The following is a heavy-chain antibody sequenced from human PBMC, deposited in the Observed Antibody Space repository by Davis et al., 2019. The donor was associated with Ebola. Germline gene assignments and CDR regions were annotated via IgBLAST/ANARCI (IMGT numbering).Heavy chain of an antibody. J-gene: IGHJ4*02. CDR1: GGSISSYY. CDR2: IYYSGST. V-gene: IGHV4-59*08. CDR3: ARRSSSSWGDY. Sequence: MPSETLSLTCTVSGGSISSYYWSWIRQPPGKGLEWIGYIYYSGSTNYNPSLKSRVTISVDTSKNHFSLKLSSVTAADTAVYYCARRSSSSWGDYWGQGTLVTVSS. D-gene: IGHD6-6*01.